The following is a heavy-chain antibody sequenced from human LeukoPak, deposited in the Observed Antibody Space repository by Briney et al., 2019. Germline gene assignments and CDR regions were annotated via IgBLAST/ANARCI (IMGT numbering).Heavy chain of an antibody. Sequence: GGSLRLSCAASDFNFITYAMSWVRQAPGKGLEWVSSISSSSSYIYYADSVKGRFTISRDNAKNSLYLQMNSLRAEDTAVYYCAREEYYMDVWGKGTTVTVSS. CDR1: DFNFITYA. V-gene: IGHV3-21*01. J-gene: IGHJ6*03. CDR2: ISSSSSYI. CDR3: AREEYYMDV.